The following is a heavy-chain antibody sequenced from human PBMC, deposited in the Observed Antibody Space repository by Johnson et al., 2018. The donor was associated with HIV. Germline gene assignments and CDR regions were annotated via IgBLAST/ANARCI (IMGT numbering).Heavy chain of an antibody. CDR1: GFTFSNAW. CDR2: ISSSGSTI. Sequence: QVQLVESGGGLVKPGGSLTLSCAVSGFTFSNAWMSWIRQAPGKGLEWVSYISSSGSTIYYADSVKGRFTISRDNAKNSLYLQMNSLRAEDTAVYYCARDASLRFLEWFDAFDIWGQGTMVTVSS. J-gene: IGHJ3*02. D-gene: IGHD3-3*01. V-gene: IGHV3-11*04. CDR3: ARDASLRFLEWFDAFDI.